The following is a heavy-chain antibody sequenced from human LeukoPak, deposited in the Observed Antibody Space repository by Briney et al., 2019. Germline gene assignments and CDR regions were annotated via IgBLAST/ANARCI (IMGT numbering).Heavy chain of an antibody. J-gene: IGHJ5*02. CDR2: VYYSVST. CDR1: GDAITSGAFY. CDR3: ARRDYAAWFDP. Sequence: SETLSLTCNVSGDAITSGAFYWAWSRQSPGKGLEWSGNVYYSVSTQYTPSPRGRVSISMDKPKTQFSLNLNSVSVTATAIYYCARRDYAAWFDPWGQGTLVTVSS. V-gene: IGHV4-39*01. D-gene: IGHD4/OR15-4a*01.